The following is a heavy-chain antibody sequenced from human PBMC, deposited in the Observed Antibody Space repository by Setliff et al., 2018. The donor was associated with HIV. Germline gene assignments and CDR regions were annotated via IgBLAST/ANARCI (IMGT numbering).Heavy chain of an antibody. Sequence: PSETLSLTCIVSSGSIHSGSYYWSWIRQPVGKGLEWIGRIYTSGSTNYNPSLKSRVSISVDTSKNRFSLKLSPVTAADTAVYYCARETYDYVWGTYRYRPRHFDYWGQGTLVTVSS. CDR1: SGSIHSGSYY. CDR2: IYTSGST. D-gene: IGHD3-16*02. V-gene: IGHV4-61*02. CDR3: ARETYDYVWGTYRYRPRHFDY. J-gene: IGHJ4*02.